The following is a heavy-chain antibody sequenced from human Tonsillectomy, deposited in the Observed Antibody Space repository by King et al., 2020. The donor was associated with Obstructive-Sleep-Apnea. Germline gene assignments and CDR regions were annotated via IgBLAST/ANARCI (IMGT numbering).Heavy chain of an antibody. CDR2: IYYSGST. V-gene: IGHV4-59*08. CDR3: AGHDYRSGYFGVFDY. CDR1: SGSMRNYY. J-gene: IGHJ4*02. Sequence: QVQLQESGPGLVKPSETLSLTCNVSSGSMRNYYWSWIRQPPGKGLEWIGYIYYSGSTNYNPSLKSRVTISVDTSKNQLSLKLSSVTAADTAVFYCAGHDYRSGYFGVFDYWGQGTLVTVSS. D-gene: IGHD3-22*01.